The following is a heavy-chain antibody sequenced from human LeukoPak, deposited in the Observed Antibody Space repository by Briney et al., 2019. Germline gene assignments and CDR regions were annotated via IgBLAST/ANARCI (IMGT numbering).Heavy chain of an antibody. V-gene: IGHV3-30*02. J-gene: IGHJ3*02. CDR3: ARYGFGSGSYYRYDAFDI. CDR2: IRYDGSNK. D-gene: IGHD3-10*01. CDR1: GFTFSSYG. Sequence: GGSLRLSCAASGFTFSSYGMHWVRQAPGKGLEWVAFIRYDGSNKYYADSVKGRFTISRDNAKNSLYLQMNSLRAEDTAVYYCARYGFGSGSYYRYDAFDIWGQGTMVTVSS.